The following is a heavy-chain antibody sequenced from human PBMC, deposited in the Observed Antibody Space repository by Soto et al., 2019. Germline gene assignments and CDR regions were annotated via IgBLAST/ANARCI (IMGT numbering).Heavy chain of an antibody. CDR3: ARDYDYVWGSYRYRGYYYGMDV. CDR1: GYSFTSYW. D-gene: IGHD3-16*02. CDR2: IYPGDSDT. V-gene: IGHV5-51*01. J-gene: IGHJ6*02. Sequence: GESLKISCKGSGYSFTSYWIGWVRQMPGKGLEWMGIIYPGDSDTRYSPSFQGQVTISADKSISTAYLQWSSLKASDTAMYYCARDYDYVWGSYRYRGYYYGMDVWGQGTTVTVSS.